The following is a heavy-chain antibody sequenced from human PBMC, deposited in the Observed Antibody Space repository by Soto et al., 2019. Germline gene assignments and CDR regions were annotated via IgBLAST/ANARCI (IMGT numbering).Heavy chain of an antibody. Sequence: SETLSLTCAVYGGSFSGYYWSWIRQPPGKGLEWIGEINHSGSTNYNPSLKSRVTISVDTSKNQFSLKLSSVTAADTAVYYCARGLGKVDYWGQGTLVTVSS. CDR2: INHSGST. V-gene: IGHV4-34*01. CDR1: GGSFSGYY. J-gene: IGHJ4*02. CDR3: ARGLGKVDY.